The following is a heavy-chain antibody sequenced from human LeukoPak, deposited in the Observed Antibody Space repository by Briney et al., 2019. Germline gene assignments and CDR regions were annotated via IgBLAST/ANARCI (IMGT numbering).Heavy chain of an antibody. CDR3: ARYSGYDSTVDY. V-gene: IGHV4-59*08. CDR2: IYYSGST. D-gene: IGHD5-12*01. Sequence: SETLSLTCTVPGGSISSYYWSWIRQPPGKGLEWIGYIYYSGSTNYNPSLKSRVTISVDTSKNQFSLKLSSVTAADTAVYYCARYSGYDSTVDYWGQGTLVTVSS. J-gene: IGHJ4*02. CDR1: GGSISSYY.